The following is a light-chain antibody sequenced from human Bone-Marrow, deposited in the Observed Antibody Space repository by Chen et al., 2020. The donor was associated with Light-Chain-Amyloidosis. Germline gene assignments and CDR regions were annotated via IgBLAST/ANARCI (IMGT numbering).Light chain of an antibody. J-gene: IGLJ2*01. Sequence: SYVLTQPSSVSVAPGQTATIACGGNNIGSTSVHWYQQTPGQAPVLVVYDDRDRPSGISERFSGSNSGNMATLTITRVEAGDEADYFCQVWDSRSDRVVFGGGTKLTVL. CDR2: DDR. V-gene: IGLV3-21*02. CDR3: QVWDSRSDRVV. CDR1: NIGSTS.